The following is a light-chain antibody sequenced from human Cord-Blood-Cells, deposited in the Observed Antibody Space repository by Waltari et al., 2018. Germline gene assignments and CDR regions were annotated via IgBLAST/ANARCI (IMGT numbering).Light chain of an antibody. Sequence: IVLTQSPATLSLSPGERATLSCRASQGVSSYLAWYQQKPGQAPRLLIYDASNMATVIPARFSGSGSWTDFTLTISSLEPEDVAVYYCQQRSNWPPWTFGQGTKVEIK. CDR2: DAS. CDR3: QQRSNWPPWT. CDR1: QGVSSY. V-gene: IGKV3-11*01. J-gene: IGKJ1*01.